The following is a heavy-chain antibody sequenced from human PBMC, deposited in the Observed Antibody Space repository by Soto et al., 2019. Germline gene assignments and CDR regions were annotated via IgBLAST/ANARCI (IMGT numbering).Heavy chain of an antibody. Sequence: GGSLRLCCAASGFVFSDFQFNWVRQAPGGGLEWLSSITGTSAFTEYAEAIDGLFTISSDNPNKLLFLHIDNLTAEDTVFYYCGRTNLSFREGYDLWGQGTLVTVSS. CDR3: GRTNLSFREGYDL. CDR1: GFVFSDFQ. D-gene: IGHD3-10*01. V-gene: IGHV3-21*01. J-gene: IGHJ5*02. CDR2: ITGTSAFT.